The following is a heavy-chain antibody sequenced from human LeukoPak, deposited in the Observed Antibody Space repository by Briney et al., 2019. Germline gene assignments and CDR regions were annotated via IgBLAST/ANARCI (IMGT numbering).Heavy chain of an antibody. CDR2: INDRGTFT. D-gene: IGHD4-17*01. CDR3: VRQTVTTIRGALDV. CDR1: GFTFSSYS. J-gene: IGHJ3*01. V-gene: IGHV3-21*05. Sequence: KAGGSLRPSCAASGFTFSSYSMNWVRQAPGKGLECVSHINDRGTFTYYGDSVKGRFTISRDNARNSLYLHMNSLRVEDTAVYYCVRQTVTTIRGALDVWGQGTMVTVSS.